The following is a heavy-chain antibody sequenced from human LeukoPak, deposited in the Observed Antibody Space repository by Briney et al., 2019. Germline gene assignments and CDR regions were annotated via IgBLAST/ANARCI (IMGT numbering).Heavy chain of an antibody. CDR3: ARGGYYGSGSYSN. J-gene: IGHJ4*02. V-gene: IGHV4-59*01. CDR2: IYYSGST. CDR1: GGSISSYY. D-gene: IGHD3-10*01. Sequence: SETLSLTCTVSGGSISSYYWSWIRQPPGKGLEWIGYIYYSGSTNYNPSLKSRVTISVDTSKNQFSLKLSSVTAADTAVYYCARGGYYGSGSYSNWGQGTLVTVS.